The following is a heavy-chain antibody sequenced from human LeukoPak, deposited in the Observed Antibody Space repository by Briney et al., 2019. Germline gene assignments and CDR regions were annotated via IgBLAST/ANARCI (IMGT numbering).Heavy chain of an antibody. J-gene: IGHJ4*02. D-gene: IGHD3-10*01. CDR3: AGDHYYGSGSYYNPLDY. CDR2: IYYSGST. CDR1: GGSISSSSYY. V-gene: IGHV4-39*02. Sequence: SETLSLTCTVSGGSISSSSYYWGWIRQPPGKGLERIGSIYYSGSTYYNPSLKSRVTISVDTSKNQFSLKLSSVTAADTAVYYCAGDHYYGSGSYYNPLDYWGQGTLVTVSS.